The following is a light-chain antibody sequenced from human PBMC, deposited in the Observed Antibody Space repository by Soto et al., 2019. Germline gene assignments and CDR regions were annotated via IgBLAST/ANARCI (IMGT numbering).Light chain of an antibody. J-gene: IGLJ1*01. CDR3: SSYTSSNTRDV. CDR1: SSDVGGYNY. V-gene: IGLV2-14*01. CDR2: EVS. Sequence: QSVLTQPASVSGSPGQSITISCTGTSSDVGGYNYVSWYQQHPGKAPKLMIYEVSNRPSGVSNRFSGSKSGNTASLTISGLQAEDEADYYCSSYTSSNTRDVFGTGTKVTVL.